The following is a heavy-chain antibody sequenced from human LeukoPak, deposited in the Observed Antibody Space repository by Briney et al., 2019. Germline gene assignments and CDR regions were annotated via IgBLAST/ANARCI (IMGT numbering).Heavy chain of an antibody. Sequence: QTGRSLRLSCAASGFIFSNYGMRWVRQAPGKGLEWVAVISYDGSNKYYADSVKGRFTISRDNSKNTVYLQMNSLRAEDTAVYYCATESGIVGATGFDYWGQGTLVTVSS. V-gene: IGHV3-30*03. J-gene: IGHJ4*02. D-gene: IGHD1-26*01. CDR3: ATESGIVGATGFDY. CDR1: GFIFSNYG. CDR2: ISYDGSNK.